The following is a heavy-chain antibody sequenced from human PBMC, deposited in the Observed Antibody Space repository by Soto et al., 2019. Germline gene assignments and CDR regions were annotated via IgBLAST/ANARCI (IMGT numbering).Heavy chain of an antibody. CDR3: ARVSSGANPLGYCSGGSCYSSVWFDP. D-gene: IGHD2-15*01. Sequence: SETLSLTCAVYGGSFSGYYWSWIRQPPGKGLEWIGEINHSGSTNYNPSLKSRVTISVDTSKNQFSLKLSSVTAADTAVYYCARVSSGANPLGYCSGGSCYSSVWFDPWGQGTLVTVSS. V-gene: IGHV4-34*01. J-gene: IGHJ5*02. CDR1: GGSFSGYY. CDR2: INHSGST.